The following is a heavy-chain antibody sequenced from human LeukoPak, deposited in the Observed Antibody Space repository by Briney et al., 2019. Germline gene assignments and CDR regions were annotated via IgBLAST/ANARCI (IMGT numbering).Heavy chain of an antibody. Sequence: PGGSLRLSCAASGFAFSSYAMSWDRQAPGKGLEWVSAISGSGGSTYYADSVKGRFTISRDNSKNTLYLQMNSLRAEDTAVYYCAKGYSSSWYRGSYFDHWGQGTLVTVSS. D-gene: IGHD6-13*01. CDR1: GFAFSSYA. J-gene: IGHJ4*02. CDR2: ISGSGGST. CDR3: AKGYSSSWYRGSYFDH. V-gene: IGHV3-23*01.